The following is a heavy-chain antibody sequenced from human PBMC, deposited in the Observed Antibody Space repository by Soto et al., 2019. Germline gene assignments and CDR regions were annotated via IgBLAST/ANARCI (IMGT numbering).Heavy chain of an antibody. CDR1: GGSISSGGYY. CDR3: ARWSLTLANDAFDI. V-gene: IGHV4-31*03. J-gene: IGHJ3*02. CDR2: IYYSGST. D-gene: IGHD3-9*01. Sequence: PSETLSLTCTVSGGSISSGGYYWSWIRHHPGKGLEWIGYIYYSGSTYYNPSLKSRVTISVDTSKNQFSLKLSSVTAADTAVYYCARWSLTLANDAFDIWGQGTMVTVSS.